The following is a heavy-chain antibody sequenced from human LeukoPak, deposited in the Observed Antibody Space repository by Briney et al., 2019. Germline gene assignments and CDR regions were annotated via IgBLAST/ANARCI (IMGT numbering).Heavy chain of an antibody. J-gene: IGHJ5*02. Sequence: GGSLRLSCAASGFTFSSYGMHWVHQAPGKGLEWVAVISYDGSNKYYADSVKGRFTISRDNSKNTLYLQMNSLRAEDTAVYYCAKNFDSSGYYGAYNWFDPWGQGTLVTVSS. V-gene: IGHV3-30*18. CDR1: GFTFSSYG. D-gene: IGHD3-22*01. CDR2: ISYDGSNK. CDR3: AKNFDSSGYYGAYNWFDP.